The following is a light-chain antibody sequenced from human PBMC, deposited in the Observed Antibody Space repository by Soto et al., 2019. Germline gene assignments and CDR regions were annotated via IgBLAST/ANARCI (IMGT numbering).Light chain of an antibody. Sequence: DIQMAQSPSTLSASVGDRVTMTCRASQSISSWLAWYRQKPGKAPKLLIYDASSLESGVPSRFSGSGSATDFTLTISSLEPEDFAVYYCQQRSNWPWTFGQGTKVDIK. J-gene: IGKJ1*01. V-gene: IGKV1-5*01. CDR2: DAS. CDR1: QSISSW. CDR3: QQRSNWPWT.